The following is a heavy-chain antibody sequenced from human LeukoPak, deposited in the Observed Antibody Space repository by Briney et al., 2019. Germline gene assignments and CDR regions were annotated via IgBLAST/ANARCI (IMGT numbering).Heavy chain of an antibody. D-gene: IGHD6-19*01. Sequence: GGSLRLSCAASGFTFSSCWMHWVRQAPGKGLVWVSRINSDGSSTSYADSVKGRFTISRDNAKNTLYLQMNSLRAEDTAVYYCARDGIAVAGDYYYYMDVWGKGTTVTVSS. CDR3: ARDGIAVAGDYYYYMDV. CDR1: GFTFSSCW. CDR2: INSDGSST. V-gene: IGHV3-74*01. J-gene: IGHJ6*03.